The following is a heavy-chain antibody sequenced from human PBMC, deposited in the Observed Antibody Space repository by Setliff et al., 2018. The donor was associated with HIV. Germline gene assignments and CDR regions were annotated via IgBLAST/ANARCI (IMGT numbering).Heavy chain of an antibody. J-gene: IGHJ3*02. D-gene: IGHD3-9*01. CDR2: IYTSGST. V-gene: IGHV4-61*09. Sequence: SETLSLTCTVSGGSISSGGYYWSWIRQPAGKGLEWIGHIYTSGSTNYNPSLKSRVTISVDTSKNHFSLKLSSVTAADTAVYYCARRERYYDILAGRVFDGFDIWGQGTMVTVSS. CDR3: ARRERYYDILAGRVFDGFDI. CDR1: GGSISSGGYY.